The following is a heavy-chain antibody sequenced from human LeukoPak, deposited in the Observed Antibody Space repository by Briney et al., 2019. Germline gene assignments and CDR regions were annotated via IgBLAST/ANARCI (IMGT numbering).Heavy chain of an antibody. CDR3: ARTRAGETLGDLDQ. V-gene: IGHV3-11*03. J-gene: IGHJ4*02. CDR1: GFTFSDYY. D-gene: IGHD3-16*01. CDR2: ISTSGTYT. Sequence: RPGRSLRLSCAASGFTFSDYYMTWIRQAPGKGLEWVSYISTSGTYTSYADSVEGRFTISRDNAKNSLYLQMDSLRAEDTAVYYCARTRAGETLGDLDQWGQGTLVTVSS.